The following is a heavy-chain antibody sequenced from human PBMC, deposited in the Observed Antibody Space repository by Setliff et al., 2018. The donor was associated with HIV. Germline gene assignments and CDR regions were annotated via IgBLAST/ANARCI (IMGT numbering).Heavy chain of an antibody. Sequence: SVKVSCKASGGTFSSYAISWVRQAPGQGLEWMGGIIPIFGTANYAQKSQGRVTITTDESTSTAYMELSSLRSEDTAVYYCARDRAARPHPRYFDLWGRGTLVTVSS. D-gene: IGHD6-6*01. V-gene: IGHV1-69*05. J-gene: IGHJ2*01. CDR1: GGTFSSYA. CDR2: IIPIFGTA. CDR3: ARDRAARPHPRYFDL.